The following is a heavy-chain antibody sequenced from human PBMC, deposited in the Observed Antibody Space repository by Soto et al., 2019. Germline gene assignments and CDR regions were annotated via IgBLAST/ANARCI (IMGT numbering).Heavy chain of an antibody. CDR3: ARDTPYYGPIDY. Sequence: PSETLSLTCTVSGDSIGTTHSYWAWIRQSPGKGLEWIGNIHYSGSTYYMPSLKSRVTISADTSKNQFSLKLSSVTAADTAVYYCARDTPYYGPIDYWGQGTLVTVSS. D-gene: IGHD4-17*01. J-gene: IGHJ4*02. CDR2: IHYSGST. CDR1: GDSIGTTHSY. V-gene: IGHV4-39*07.